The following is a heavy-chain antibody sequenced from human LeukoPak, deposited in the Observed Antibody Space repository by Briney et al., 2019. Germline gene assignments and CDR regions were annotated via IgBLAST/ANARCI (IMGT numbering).Heavy chain of an antibody. CDR3: ARDRLLWFGELDY. J-gene: IGHJ4*02. CDR2: IYYSGST. D-gene: IGHD3-10*01. CDR1: GGSISSTSYY. V-gene: IGHV4-39*07. Sequence: SETLSLTCTLAGGSISSTSYYWGWLRQPPGKGLEWIGSIYYSGSTYYSPSLKSRVTMSVDTSKNQISLKLRSVTAADTAVYYCARDRLLWFGELDYWGQGTLVIVSS.